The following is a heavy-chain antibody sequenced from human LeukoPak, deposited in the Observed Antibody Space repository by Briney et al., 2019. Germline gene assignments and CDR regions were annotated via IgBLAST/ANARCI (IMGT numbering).Heavy chain of an antibody. J-gene: IGHJ4*02. CDR3: ARSLTMVRAYDY. CDR2: IQYDGSNK. D-gene: IGHD3-10*01. V-gene: IGHV3-30*02. CDR1: GFTFSSYG. Sequence: GGSLRLSCAASGFTFSSYGMHWVREAPGKGLEWVTFIQYDGSNKYYADSVKGRFTISRDNSKNTVYLQMNSLRTEDTAVYYCARSLTMVRAYDYWGQGTLVTVSS.